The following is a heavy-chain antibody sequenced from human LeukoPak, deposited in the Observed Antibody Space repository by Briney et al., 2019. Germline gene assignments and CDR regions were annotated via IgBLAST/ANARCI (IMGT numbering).Heavy chain of an antibody. Sequence: GGSLRLSCAASGFTFSSYAMHWVRQAPGKGLEYVSAISSNGGSTYYANSVKGRFTISRDDSKNTLYLQMGSLRAEDMAVYYCARDTEVATRGRGACGYWGQGTLVTVSS. CDR3: ARDTEVATRGRGACGY. CDR2: ISSNGGST. J-gene: IGHJ4*02. CDR1: GFTFSSYA. D-gene: IGHD5-24*01. V-gene: IGHV3-64*01.